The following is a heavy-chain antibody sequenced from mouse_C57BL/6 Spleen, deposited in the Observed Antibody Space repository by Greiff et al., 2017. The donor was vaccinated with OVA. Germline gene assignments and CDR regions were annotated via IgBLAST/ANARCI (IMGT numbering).Heavy chain of an antibody. CDR1: GFTFSSYA. V-gene: IGHV5-4*03. J-gene: IGHJ3*01. D-gene: IGHD2-4*01. CDR2: ISDGGSYT. Sequence: EVKLVESGGGLVKPGGSLKLSCAASGFTFSSYAMSWVRQTPEKRLEWVATISDGGSYTYYPDNVKGRFTISRDNAQNNLYLQMSHLKSEDTAMYYCAREGSTMTPWFAYWGQGTLVTVSA. CDR3: AREGSTMTPWFAY.